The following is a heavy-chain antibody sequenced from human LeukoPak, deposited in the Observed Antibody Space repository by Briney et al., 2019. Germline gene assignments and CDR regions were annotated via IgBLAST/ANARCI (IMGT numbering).Heavy chain of an antibody. Sequence: GGSLRLSWAASGFTFTNYAMTWVRQAPGKGLEWVAATVGIGPDTYHADSVKGRFTISRDNSKNILYLQMNSLRVEDTAVYYCTKASAARCIGVFCYPFDHWGQGTLVTVSS. J-gene: IGHJ4*02. D-gene: IGHD2-15*01. V-gene: IGHV3-23*01. CDR1: GFTFTNYA. CDR2: TVGIGPDT. CDR3: TKASAARCIGVFCYPFDH.